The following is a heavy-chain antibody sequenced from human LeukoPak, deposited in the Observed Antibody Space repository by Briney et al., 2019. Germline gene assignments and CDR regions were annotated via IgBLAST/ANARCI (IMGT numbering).Heavy chain of an antibody. CDR1: GGSISTYY. D-gene: IGHD4-17*01. V-gene: IGHV4-4*07. Sequence: PSETLSLTCTVSGGSISTYYWNWIRQPAGKGLEWNGRIYTTGSTNYNPSLKSRVTMSVDTSKNQFSLRLRSVTAADTAVYYCARALDYGDYPFYLWGQGTLVTVSS. CDR3: ARALDYGDYPFYL. CDR2: IYTTGST. J-gene: IGHJ5*02.